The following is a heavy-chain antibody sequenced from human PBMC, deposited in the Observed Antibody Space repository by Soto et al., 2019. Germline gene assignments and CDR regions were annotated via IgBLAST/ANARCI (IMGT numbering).Heavy chain of an antibody. CDR3: AGAEAVAGRYYFDY. Sequence: PSETLSLTCAVSGGSISSGGYSWSWIRQPPGKGLEWIGYINHSGSTNYNPSLKSRVTISVDTSKNQFSLKLSSVTAADTAVYYCAGAEAVAGRYYFDYWGQGTLVTVPQ. D-gene: IGHD6-19*01. CDR1: GGSISSGGYS. CDR2: INHSGST. V-gene: IGHV4-30-2*01. J-gene: IGHJ4*02.